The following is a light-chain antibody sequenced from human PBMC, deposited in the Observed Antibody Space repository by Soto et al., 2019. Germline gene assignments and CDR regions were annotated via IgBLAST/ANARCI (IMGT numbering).Light chain of an antibody. CDR1: QGISSW. Sequence: DIQMTQSPSSVSASVGDRVTGTCRASQGISSWLAWYQKKPGKAPKLLIYAASSLQSGVPSRFSGSGSGTDFTLTISSLQPEDCAIYFCQQANSFPITFGQGTRREIK. V-gene: IGKV1-12*01. CDR2: AAS. CDR3: QQANSFPIT. J-gene: IGKJ5*01.